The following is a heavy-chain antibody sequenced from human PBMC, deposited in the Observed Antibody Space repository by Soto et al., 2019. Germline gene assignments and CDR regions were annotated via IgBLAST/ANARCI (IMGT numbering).Heavy chain of an antibody. Sequence: VGSLRLSCAASGFTFSNYGMHWVRQTPGKGLEWVAVISYDGSHQFYTDSVKGRFTISRDNSKNTLYLQMNSLKTEDTAMYYCAKDPKCCTIGSHFLDNCFDPWGQGTLVTVSS. CDR3: AKDPKCCTIGSHFLDNCFDP. D-gene: IGHD2-8*01. V-gene: IGHV3-30*18. CDR1: GFTFSNYG. J-gene: IGHJ5*02. CDR2: ISYDGSHQ.